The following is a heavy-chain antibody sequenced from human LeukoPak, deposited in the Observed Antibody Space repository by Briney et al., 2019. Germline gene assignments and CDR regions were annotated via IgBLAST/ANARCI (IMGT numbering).Heavy chain of an antibody. CDR3: AKSVPEGEWVWLGMDV. Sequence: GGSLRLSCAASGFTVSSNYMSWVRQAPGKGLEWVSLLYSGGRTYYADSVKGRFTISRDNSKNTLYLQMNSLRAEDTAVYYCAKSVPEGEWVWLGMDVWGQGTTVTVSS. CDR1: GFTVSSNY. V-gene: IGHV3-53*01. CDR2: LYSGGRT. J-gene: IGHJ6*02. D-gene: IGHD3-3*01.